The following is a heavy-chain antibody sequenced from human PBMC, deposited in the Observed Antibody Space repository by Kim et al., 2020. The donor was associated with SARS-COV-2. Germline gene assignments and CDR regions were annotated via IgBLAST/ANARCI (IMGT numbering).Heavy chain of an antibody. Sequence: GGSLRLSCAASGFTFSSYWMYWVRQAPGKGLVCVSRIKSDGTTTTYGDSVKGRFTISRNNAKNTLYLQMNSLRAEDTAMYYCARGSNGAFDICGQGTMVT. CDR1: GFTFSSYW. CDR3: ARGSNGAFDI. D-gene: IGHD4-4*01. CDR2: IKSDGTTT. V-gene: IGHV3-74*03. J-gene: IGHJ3*02.